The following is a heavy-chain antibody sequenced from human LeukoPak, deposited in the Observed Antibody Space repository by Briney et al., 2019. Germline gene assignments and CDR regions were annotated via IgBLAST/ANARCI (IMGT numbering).Heavy chain of an antibody. CDR1: GYTFTSYG. CDR2: ISAYNGNT. J-gene: IGHJ6*04. V-gene: IGHV1-18*04. Sequence: GASVKVSCKASGYTFTSYGISWVRQAPGQGLEWMGWISAYNGNTNYAQKLQGRVTMTTDTSTSTAYMELRSLRSDDTAVYYCARYVCARTYYYGMDVWGKGTTVTVSS. D-gene: IGHD3-16*01. CDR3: ARYVCARTYYYGMDV.